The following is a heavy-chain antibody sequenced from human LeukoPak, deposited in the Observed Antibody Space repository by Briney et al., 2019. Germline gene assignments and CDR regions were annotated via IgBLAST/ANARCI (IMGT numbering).Heavy chain of an antibody. Sequence: PGRSLRLSCAASGFTFSSYGMHWVRQAPGKGLEWVAVIWYDGSNKYYADSVKGRFTISRDNSKNTLYLQMNSLRAEDTAVYYCARGLGLEYYYDSSGYGTANWGQGTLVTVSS. J-gene: IGHJ4*02. CDR3: ARGLGLEYYYDSSGYGTAN. D-gene: IGHD3-22*01. CDR1: GFTFSSYG. CDR2: IWYDGSNK. V-gene: IGHV3-33*01.